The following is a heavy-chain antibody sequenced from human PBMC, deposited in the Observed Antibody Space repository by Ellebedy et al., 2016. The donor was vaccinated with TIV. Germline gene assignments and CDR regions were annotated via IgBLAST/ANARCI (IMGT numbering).Heavy chain of an antibody. V-gene: IGHV2-70*01. Sequence: SGPTLVKPTQTLTLTCTFSGFSLRINGMCVSWIRQPPGKALEWLAVIDWDDDKYYSTSLKTRLTISKDTSKNQVVLTMTNMDPLDTATYYCARMGNSGLITPWYFGMYVWGLGTTVTVSS. CDR1: GFSLRINGMC. CDR2: IDWDDDK. D-gene: IGHD3-22*01. J-gene: IGHJ6*02. CDR3: ARMGNSGLITPWYFGMYV.